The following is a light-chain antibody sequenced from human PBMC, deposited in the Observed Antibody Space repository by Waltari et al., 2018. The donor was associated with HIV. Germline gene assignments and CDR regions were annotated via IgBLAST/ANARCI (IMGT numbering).Light chain of an antibody. V-gene: IGKV4-1*01. Sequence: DIVMTQSPNSLAVSLGERATINCRSSRTIVYSSDNRNCLAWYQQKPGQPPKVLIYWALTRASGVPDRFSGSGSGTNFSLTISTLQPDDVALYYCQQYCSLGPTFGGGTKVEIK. CDR3: QQYCSLGPT. J-gene: IGKJ4*01. CDR2: WAL. CDR1: RTIVYSSDNRNC.